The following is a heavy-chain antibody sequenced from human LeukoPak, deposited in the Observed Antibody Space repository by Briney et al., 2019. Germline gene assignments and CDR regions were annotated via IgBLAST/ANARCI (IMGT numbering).Heavy chain of an antibody. CDR3: ASIAVAGTRFLDY. V-gene: IGHV3-74*01. CDR1: GFTFSSYW. J-gene: IGHJ4*02. D-gene: IGHD6-19*01. Sequence: GGSLRLSCAASGFTFSSYWMHWVRQAPGKGLAWVSRINSDGSSTSYADSVKGRFTISRGNAKNTLYLQMNSLRAEDTAVYYCASIAVAGTRFLDYWGQGTLVTVSS. CDR2: INSDGSST.